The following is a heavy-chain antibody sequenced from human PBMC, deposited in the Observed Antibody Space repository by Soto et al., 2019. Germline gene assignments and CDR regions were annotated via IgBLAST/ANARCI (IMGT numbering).Heavy chain of an antibody. CDR3: VRYCSGGSCPDAFDI. CDR2: IRSKANSDAT. D-gene: IGHD2-15*01. Sequence: EVQLVESGGGLVQPGGSLKLSCVASGFTFSGSVMHWVRQASGKGLEWVGRIRSKANSDATAYGASVKGRFTISRDDSKNTAYLQMNSLKTEDTAVYYCVRYCSGGSCPDAFDIWGQGTMVTVSS. CDR1: GFTFSGSV. V-gene: IGHV3-73*02. J-gene: IGHJ3*02.